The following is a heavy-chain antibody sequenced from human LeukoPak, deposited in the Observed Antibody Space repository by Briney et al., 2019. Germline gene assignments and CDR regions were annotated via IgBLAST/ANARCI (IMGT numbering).Heavy chain of an antibody. CDR1: GGTFSSYA. Sequence: SVKVSCKASGGTFSSYAISWVRQAPGQGLEWMGRIIPILGIANYAQKFQGRVTITADKSTSTAYMELSSLRSEDTAVYYCATAPGAVAGMGFDYWGQGTLVTVSS. J-gene: IGHJ4*02. CDR3: ATAPGAVAGMGFDY. D-gene: IGHD6-19*01. CDR2: IIPILGIA. V-gene: IGHV1-69*04.